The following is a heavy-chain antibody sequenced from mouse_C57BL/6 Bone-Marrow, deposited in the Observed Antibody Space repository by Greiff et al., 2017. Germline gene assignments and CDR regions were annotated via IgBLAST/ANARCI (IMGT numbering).Heavy chain of an antibody. D-gene: IGHD1-1*01. Sequence: VQGVESGAELARPGASVKLSCKASGYTFTSYGISWVKQRTGQGLEWIGEIYPRSGNTYYNEKFKGKATLTADKSSSPAYMELRSLTSEDSAVYFCASFMTTVVGTVFSYWGQGTLVTVSA. CDR1: GYTFTSYG. CDR3: ASFMTTVVGTVFSY. CDR2: IYPRSGNT. J-gene: IGHJ3*01. V-gene: IGHV1-81*01.